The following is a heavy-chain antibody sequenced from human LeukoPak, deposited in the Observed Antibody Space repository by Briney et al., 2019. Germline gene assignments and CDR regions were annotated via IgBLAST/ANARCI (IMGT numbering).Heavy chain of an antibody. CDR1: GFTLSSFG. V-gene: IGHV3-30*18. J-gene: IGHJ3*02. Sequence: GTSLRLSCTASGFTLSSFGMHWVRQAPGKGLEWVAVISDDGSNRYYADSVKGRFTISRDNSKNTLFLQMNSLRAEDTAVYYCTKPPYSSGWYGDAFDIWGQGTMVTVSS. D-gene: IGHD6-19*01. CDR2: ISDDGSNR. CDR3: TKPPYSSGWYGDAFDI.